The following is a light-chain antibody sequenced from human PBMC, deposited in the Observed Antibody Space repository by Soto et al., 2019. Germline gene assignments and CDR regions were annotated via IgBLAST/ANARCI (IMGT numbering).Light chain of an antibody. J-gene: IGKJ1*01. CDR1: QSVSSY. CDR3: QQRSNWPLT. V-gene: IGKV3-11*01. CDR2: DAS. Sequence: EIVLTQSPATLSLSPCDRATLSCRASQSVSSYLAWYQQKPGQAPRLLIYDASNRATGIPARFSGSGSGTDFTLTISSLEPEDFAVYYCQQRSNWPLTFGQGTKVDIK.